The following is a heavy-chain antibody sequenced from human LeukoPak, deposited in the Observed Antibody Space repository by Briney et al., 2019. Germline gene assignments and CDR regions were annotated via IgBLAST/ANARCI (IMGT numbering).Heavy chain of an antibody. Sequence: PGGSLRLSCAASRFTFSTYWTHWVRQAPGKGLVWVSTINSGGSSTNYAGSVKGRFTISRDNAKNTLYLQMNSLRVEGTAVYYCVRDGWFDYWGQGTLVTVSS. D-gene: IGHD6-19*01. V-gene: IGHV3-74*01. CDR1: RFTFSTYW. CDR2: INSGGSST. J-gene: IGHJ4*02. CDR3: VRDGWFDY.